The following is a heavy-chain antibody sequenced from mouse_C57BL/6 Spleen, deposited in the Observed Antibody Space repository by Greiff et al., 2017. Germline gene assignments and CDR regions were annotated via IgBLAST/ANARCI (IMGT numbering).Heavy chain of an antibody. J-gene: IGHJ4*01. CDR2: INPSTGGT. D-gene: IGHD1-1*01. Sequence: EVKLMESGPELVKPGASVKISCKASGYSFTGYYMNWVKQSPEKSLEWIGEINPSTGGTTYNQKFKAKATLTVDKSSSTAYMQLKSLTSEDSAVYYCARPGSRYAMDYWGQGTSVTVSS. CDR1: GYSFTGYY. V-gene: IGHV1-42*01. CDR3: ARPGSRYAMDY.